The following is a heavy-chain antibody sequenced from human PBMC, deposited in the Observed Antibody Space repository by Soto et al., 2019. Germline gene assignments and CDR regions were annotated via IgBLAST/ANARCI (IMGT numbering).Heavy chain of an antibody. CDR3: AKFGHQLLTLDAFDI. CDR2: IIPILGTV. J-gene: IGHJ3*02. CDR1: GGTFSSYT. Sequence: QVQLVQSGAEVKKPGSSVKVSCKASGGTFSSYTISWVRQAPGQGLEWMGGIIPILGTVNYAQKFQDRVTIPADEATRTAYMELSSLRSEDTAVYYCAKFGHQLLTLDAFDIWGQGTMVTVSS. V-gene: IGHV1-69*08. D-gene: IGHD2-2*01.